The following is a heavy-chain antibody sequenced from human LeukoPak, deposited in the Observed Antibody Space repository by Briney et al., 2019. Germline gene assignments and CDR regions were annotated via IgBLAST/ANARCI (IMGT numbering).Heavy chain of an antibody. D-gene: IGHD6-19*01. V-gene: IGHV4-34*01. CDR1: GGSFSGYY. J-gene: IGHJ4*02. CDR2: INHSGST. Sequence: SETLSLTCAVYGGSFSGYYWSWLRQPPGKGLEWIGEINHSGSTNYNPSLKSRVTISVDTSKNQFSLKLSSVTAADTAVYYCARAGQWLAFDYWGQGTLVTVSS. CDR3: ARAGQWLAFDY.